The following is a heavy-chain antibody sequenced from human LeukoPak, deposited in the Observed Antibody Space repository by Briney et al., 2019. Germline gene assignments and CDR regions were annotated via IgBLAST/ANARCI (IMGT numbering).Heavy chain of an antibody. Sequence: GGSLRLSCAASGFTFSSYEMNWVRQAPGKGLEWVGRIKSKTDGGTTDYAAPVKGRFTISRDDSKNTLYLQMNSLKTEDTAVYYCTSTYYYDSSGYYSSCYFDYWGQGTLVTVSS. V-gene: IGHV3-15*01. J-gene: IGHJ4*02. CDR2: IKSKTDGGTT. CDR1: GFTFSSYE. D-gene: IGHD3-22*01. CDR3: TSTYYYDSSGYYSSCYFDY.